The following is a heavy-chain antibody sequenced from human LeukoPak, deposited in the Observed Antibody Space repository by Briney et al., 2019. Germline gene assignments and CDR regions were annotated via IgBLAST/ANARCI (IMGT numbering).Heavy chain of an antibody. V-gene: IGHV4-59*12. CDR2: IYYSGST. J-gene: IGHJ4*02. D-gene: IGHD3-22*01. CDR3: AGGRGPPPYYYDSSGTNFDY. Sequence: SETLSLTCTVSGGSISSYYWSWIRQPPGKGLEWIGYIYYSGSTNYNPSLKSRVTISVDTSKNQFSLKLSSVTAADTAVYYCAGGRGPPPYYYDSSGTNFDYWGQGTLVTVSS. CDR1: GGSISSYY.